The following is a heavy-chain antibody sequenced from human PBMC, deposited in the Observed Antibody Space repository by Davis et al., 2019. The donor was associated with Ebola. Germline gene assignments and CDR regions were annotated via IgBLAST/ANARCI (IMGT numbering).Heavy chain of an antibody. Sequence: AASVKVSCKASGYTFTSYDINWVRQATGQGLEWMGWMNPNSGNTGYAQKLQGRVTMTRNTSISTAYMELSSLRSEDTAVYFCAREPTGNYYYFYGMDVWGKGTTVSVSS. J-gene: IGHJ6*04. CDR2: MNPNSGNT. CDR1: GYTFTSYD. D-gene: IGHD4-11*01. CDR3: AREPTGNYYYFYGMDV. V-gene: IGHV1-8*01.